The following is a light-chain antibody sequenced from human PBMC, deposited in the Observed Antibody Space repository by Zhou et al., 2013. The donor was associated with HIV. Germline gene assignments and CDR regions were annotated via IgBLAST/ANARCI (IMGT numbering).Light chain of an antibody. CDR3: QQHNTGPLSL. CDR2: NTL. J-gene: IGKJ3*01. V-gene: IGKV3-11*01. CDR1: QSVGSD. Sequence: EIVLTQSPATLSVSPGERATLSCRASQSVGSDLAWYQQKPGQAPRLLIYNTLNRATGIPARFSGSGSGTDFTLTISNLEPEDFAVYYCQQHNTGPLSLFGPGTIVN.